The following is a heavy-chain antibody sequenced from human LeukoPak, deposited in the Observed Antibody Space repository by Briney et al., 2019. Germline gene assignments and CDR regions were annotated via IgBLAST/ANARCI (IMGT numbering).Heavy chain of an antibody. Sequence: PRGSLRLSCAASGFTFRNAWMSWVRQAPGQGPEWVGRIKSRADGGTVAYATLGKGRFSISRADSKNTLELRINSPSNAAIAVYFWADLGNYGVGGGQGTLVSVSS. V-gene: IGHV3-15*01. CDR1: GFTFRNAW. D-gene: IGHD1-7*01. CDR3: ADLGNYGVG. J-gene: IGHJ4*02. CDR2: IKSRADGGTV.